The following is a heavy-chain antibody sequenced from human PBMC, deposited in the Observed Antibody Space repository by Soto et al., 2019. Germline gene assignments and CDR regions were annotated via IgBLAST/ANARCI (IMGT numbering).Heavy chain of an antibody. V-gene: IGHV3-23*01. CDR1: GFTFNNYA. J-gene: IGHJ4*02. D-gene: IGHD3-10*01. CDR2: ISGGGDTT. CDR3: AKGRGGSGSLTPRVDF. Sequence: EVQLLESGGGLVQPRGSLRLSCAASGFTFNNYAMTWVRQAPGKGLEWVSAISGGGDTTSYADSVKGRFTVSRDGSKNTLCLQMSSLRAEDTALYYCAKGRGGSGSLTPRVDFWGQGTLVTVSS.